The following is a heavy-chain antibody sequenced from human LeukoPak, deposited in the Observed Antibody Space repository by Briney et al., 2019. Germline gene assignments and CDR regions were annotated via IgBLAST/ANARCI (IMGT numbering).Heavy chain of an antibody. CDR1: GFTFSTYA. D-gene: IGHD2-15*01. J-gene: IGHJ2*01. CDR2: ISSGSSYI. Sequence: GGSLRLSCAASGFTFSTYAMNWVRQVPGKGLEWVSSISSGSSYIYYADSVKGRFTISRDNAKNSLYLQMNSLRAEDTAVYYCARGRCSGGSCQPHWYFDLWGRGTLVTVSS. V-gene: IGHV3-21*01. CDR3: ARGRCSGGSCQPHWYFDL.